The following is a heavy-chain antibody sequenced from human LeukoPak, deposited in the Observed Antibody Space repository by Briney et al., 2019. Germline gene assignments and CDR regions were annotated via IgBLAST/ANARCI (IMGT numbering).Heavy chain of an antibody. V-gene: IGHV3-30*03. CDR2: ISYDGSNK. CDR3: ARGNYGSGSYYQNNWFDP. J-gene: IGHJ5*02. D-gene: IGHD3-10*01. Sequence: GGSLRLSCAASGFTFSKYGIHWVRQAPGKGLEWVALISYDGSNKYYADSVKGRFTISGDNSKNTVYLQMNSLRAEDTAVYYCARGNYGSGSYYQNNWFDPWGQGTLVTVSS. CDR1: GFTFSKYG.